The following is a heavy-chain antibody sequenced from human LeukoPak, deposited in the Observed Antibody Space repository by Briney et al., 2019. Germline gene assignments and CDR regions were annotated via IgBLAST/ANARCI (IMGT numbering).Heavy chain of an antibody. J-gene: IGHJ3*02. CDR3: ASHPGSFDAFDI. V-gene: IGHV1-69*01. Sequence: SVKVSCKASGGTFSSYAISWVRQAPGQGLEWMGGIIPIFGTANYAQKFQGRVTITADESTSTAYMELSSLRSEDTAVYYCASHPGSFDAFDIWGQGTMVTVSS. CDR2: IIPIFGTA. CDR1: GGTFSSYA.